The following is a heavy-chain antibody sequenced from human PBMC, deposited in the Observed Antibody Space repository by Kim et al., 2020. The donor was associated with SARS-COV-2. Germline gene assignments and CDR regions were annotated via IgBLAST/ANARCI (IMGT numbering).Heavy chain of an antibody. CDR2: VTHGGST. V-gene: IGHV4-34*01. Sequence: SETLSLTCAVSGGSLIGYYWAWIRQTPGKGLEWIGEVTHGGSTNSSPSLKDRVSISVDMAKRQFSLKLASVTAADTGVYFCARALDSTGFYNWGQVTPVT. J-gene: IGHJ4*02. CDR1: GGSLIGYY. CDR3: ARALDSTGFYN. D-gene: IGHD3-22*01.